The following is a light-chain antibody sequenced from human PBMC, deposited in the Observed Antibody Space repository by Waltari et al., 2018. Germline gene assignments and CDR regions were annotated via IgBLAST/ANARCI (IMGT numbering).Light chain of an antibody. V-gene: IGKV3-15*01. CDR1: QSVSSK. CDR2: HAS. J-gene: IGKJ2*01. CDR3: QHYNNGGKA. Sequence: EIVMTQSPATLSVSPGERATLPCRASQSVSSKLAGYQQKPGQAPRLLIYHASTRATGIPARFSGSGSGTEFTLTISSLQSGDFAVYYCQHYNNGGKAFGQGTKLEIK.